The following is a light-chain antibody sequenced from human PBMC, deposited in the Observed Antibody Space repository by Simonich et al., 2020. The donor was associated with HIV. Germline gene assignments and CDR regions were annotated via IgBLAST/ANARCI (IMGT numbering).Light chain of an antibody. CDR2: DAS. CDR3: QQYNNWPYT. J-gene: IGKJ2*01. V-gene: IGKV3D-20*01. CDR1: QIVSSRY. Sequence: EIVLTQSPGTLSLSPGERATLSCRASQIVSSRYLAWYQQIPGLAPRLLIYDASSRATGIPDRFSGSGSGTDFTLTINSMQSEDFAVYYCQQYNNWPYTFGQGTKLEIK.